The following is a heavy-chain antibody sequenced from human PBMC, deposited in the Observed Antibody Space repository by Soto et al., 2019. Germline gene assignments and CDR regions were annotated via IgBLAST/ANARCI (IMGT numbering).Heavy chain of an antibody. J-gene: IGHJ5*02. Sequence: SVKVSCKASGSTFSSYAISWVRQAPGQGLEWMGGIIPIFGTANYAQKFQGRVTITADESTSTAYMELSSLRSEDTAVYYCARVGWLRLGWFDPWGQGTLVTVSS. CDR1: GSTFSSYA. CDR2: IIPIFGTA. D-gene: IGHD5-12*01. V-gene: IGHV1-69*13. CDR3: ARVGWLRLGWFDP.